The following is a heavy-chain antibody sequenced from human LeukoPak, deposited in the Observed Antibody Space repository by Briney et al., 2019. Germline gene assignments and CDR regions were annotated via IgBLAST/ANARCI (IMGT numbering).Heavy chain of an antibody. D-gene: IGHD3-16*01. CDR3: ARGGGLDV. J-gene: IGHJ6*02. Sequence: GGSLRLSCAASGFIFSSYSMNWVRQAPGEGLEWISYISGGGGNIHYADSVEGRFTISRVNAKNSLYLQMSNLRAEDTAVYFCARGGGLDVWGQGATVTVSS. CDR2: ISGGGGNI. V-gene: IGHV3-48*01. CDR1: GFIFSSYS.